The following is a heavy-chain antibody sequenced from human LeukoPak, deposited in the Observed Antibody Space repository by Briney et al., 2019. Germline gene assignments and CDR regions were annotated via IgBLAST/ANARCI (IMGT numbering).Heavy chain of an antibody. Sequence: SETLSLTGTVSGGSISSYYWSWIRQPPGKGLEWIGYIYNSGSTNYNPSLKSRVTISVDTSKNQFSLKLRSVTAADTAVYYCARVAQQPLGYCSGGSCYDVWGKGTTVTVSS. CDR2: IYNSGST. V-gene: IGHV4-59*01. CDR3: ARVAQQPLGYCSGGSCYDV. D-gene: IGHD2-15*01. CDR1: GGSISSYY. J-gene: IGHJ6*04.